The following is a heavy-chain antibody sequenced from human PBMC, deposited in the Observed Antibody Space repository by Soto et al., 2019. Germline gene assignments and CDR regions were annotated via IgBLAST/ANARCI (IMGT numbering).Heavy chain of an antibody. CDR1: GGSISSYY. J-gene: IGHJ6*03. CDR2: IYYSGST. CDR3: ARRGYCSGGSCYYYYMDV. V-gene: IGHV4-59*08. Sequence: SETLSLTCTVSGGSISSYYWSWIRQPPVKGLEWIGYIYYSGSTNYNPSLKSRVTISVDTSKNQFSLKLSSVTAADTAVYYCARRGYCSGGSCYYYYMDVWGKGTTVTVSS. D-gene: IGHD2-15*01.